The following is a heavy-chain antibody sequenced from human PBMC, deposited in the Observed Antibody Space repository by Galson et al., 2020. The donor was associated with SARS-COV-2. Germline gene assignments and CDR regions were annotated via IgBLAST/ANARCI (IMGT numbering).Heavy chain of an antibody. D-gene: IGHD2-2*01. CDR1: GYALIELS. CDR3: VTSFAVVPSAMADV. V-gene: IGHV1-24*01. Sequence: ASVKVSCKVSGYALIELSVHWVRQAPGKGLEWMGGFEPEDGETIYAQKFQGRVTMTEDTSTDTAYMELSSLRSEDTAVYYCVTSFAVVPSAMADVWGKGTTVTVFS. J-gene: IGHJ6*04. CDR2: FEPEDGET.